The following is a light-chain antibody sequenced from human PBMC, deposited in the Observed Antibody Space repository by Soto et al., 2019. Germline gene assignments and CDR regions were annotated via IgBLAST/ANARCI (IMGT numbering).Light chain of an antibody. CDR3: SSYARSNNWSVV. CDR2: EVT. V-gene: IGLV2-8*01. J-gene: IGLJ2*01. Sequence: QSVLTQPPSASGSPGQSVTISCTGTSSDVGGFKYVSWYQHHPGKAPKLIIYEVTKRPSGVPDRFSGSKSGNTASLTISGLQDDDEAEYYCSSYARSNNWSVVFGGGTKLTVL. CDR1: SSDVGGFKY.